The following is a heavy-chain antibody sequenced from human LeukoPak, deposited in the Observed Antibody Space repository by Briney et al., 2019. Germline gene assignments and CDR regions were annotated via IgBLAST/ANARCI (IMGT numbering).Heavy chain of an antibody. V-gene: IGHV4-59*01. CDR1: GGSISSYY. Sequence: SETLSLTCTVSGGSISSYYWSWIRQPPGKGREGIGYIYYSGGPNYNPSLKSRVTISVDTSKNQFSLKLSSVTAAATAVYYCASDRGVTKLNWSFDLWGRGTLVTVSS. CDR2: IYYSGGP. CDR3: ASDRGVTKLNWSFDL. D-gene: IGHD4-17*01. J-gene: IGHJ2*01.